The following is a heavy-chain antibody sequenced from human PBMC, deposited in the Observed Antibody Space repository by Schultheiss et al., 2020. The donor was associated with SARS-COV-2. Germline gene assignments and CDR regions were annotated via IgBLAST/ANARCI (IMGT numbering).Heavy chain of an antibody. J-gene: IGHJ4*02. V-gene: IGHV3-21*01. D-gene: IGHD5-24*01. CDR1: GFTFSSYS. Sequence: GGSLRLSCAASGFTFSSYSMNWVRQAPGKGLEWVSSISSSSSYIYYADSVKGRFTISRDNAKNSLYLQMNSLRPEDTAVYYCARDQRDGYNFGFDYWGQGTLVTVSS. CDR2: ISSSSSYI. CDR3: ARDQRDGYNFGFDY.